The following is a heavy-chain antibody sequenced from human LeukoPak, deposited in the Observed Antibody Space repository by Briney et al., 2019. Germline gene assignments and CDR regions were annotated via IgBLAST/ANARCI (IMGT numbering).Heavy chain of an antibody. V-gene: IGHV3-11*01. J-gene: IGHJ3*02. CDR2: ISSSGSTI. Sequence: GGSLRLSCAASGFTFSDYYMSWIRQAPGKGLEWVSYISSSGSTIYCADSVKGRFTISRDNAKNSLYLQMNSLRAEDTAVYYYARDIADIPFDIWGQGTMVTVSS. CDR3: ARDIADIPFDI. D-gene: IGHD3-9*01. CDR1: GFTFSDYY.